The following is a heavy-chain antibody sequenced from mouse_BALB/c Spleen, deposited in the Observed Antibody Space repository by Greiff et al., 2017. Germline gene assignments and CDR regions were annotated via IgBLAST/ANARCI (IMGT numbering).Heavy chain of an antibody. CDR2: IYPGNVNT. CDR3: ARSWYDYDGGDFDY. Sequence: VQLVESGPELVKPGASVRISCKASGYTFTSYYIHWVKQRPGQGLEWIGWIYPGNVNTKYNEKFKGKATLTADKSSSTAYMQLSSLTSEDSAVYFCARSWYDYDGGDFDYWGQGTTLTVSS. J-gene: IGHJ2*01. D-gene: IGHD2-4*01. V-gene: IGHV1S56*01. CDR1: GYTFTSYY.